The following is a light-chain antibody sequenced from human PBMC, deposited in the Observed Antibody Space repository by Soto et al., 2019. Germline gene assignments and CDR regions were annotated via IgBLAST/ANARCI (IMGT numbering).Light chain of an antibody. J-gene: IGLJ3*02. Sequence: QSALTQPASVSGAPGQSITISCTGTSSDVGGYNYLSWYQQHPGKAPRVMIYEVSNRPSGVSNRFSGSKSGNTASLTISGRQAEDEADNCCSSYTTSGTPVFGGGTKVTVL. CDR1: SSDVGGYNY. CDR2: EVS. CDR3: SSYTTSGTPV. V-gene: IGLV2-14*01.